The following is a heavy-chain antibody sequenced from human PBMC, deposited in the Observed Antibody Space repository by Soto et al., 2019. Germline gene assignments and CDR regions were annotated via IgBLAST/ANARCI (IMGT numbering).Heavy chain of an antibody. Sequence: ASVKVSCKASGYTFTSYDINWVRQATGQGLEWMGWMSPNSGNTGYAQKFQGRVTMTRNTSISTAYMELSSLRSEDTAVYYCASLGRSWYKYYYYGLDVWGQGTTVTVSS. CDR1: GYTFTSYD. J-gene: IGHJ6*02. CDR3: ASLGRSWYKYYYYGLDV. D-gene: IGHD6-13*01. CDR2: MSPNSGNT. V-gene: IGHV1-8*01.